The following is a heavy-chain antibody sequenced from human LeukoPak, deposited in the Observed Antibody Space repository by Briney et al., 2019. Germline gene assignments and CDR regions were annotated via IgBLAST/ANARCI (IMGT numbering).Heavy chain of an antibody. CDR2: ISSSSTI. J-gene: IGHJ4*02. CDR1: GFTFSSYS. V-gene: IGHV3-48*02. Sequence: GGSLRLSCAASGFTFSSYSMNWVPQAPGKGLEWVSYISSSSTIYYADSVKGRFTISRDNAKNSLYLQMNSLRDEDTAVYYCASDFDSSGYYPDYWGQGTLVTVSS. CDR3: ASDFDSSGYYPDY. D-gene: IGHD3-22*01.